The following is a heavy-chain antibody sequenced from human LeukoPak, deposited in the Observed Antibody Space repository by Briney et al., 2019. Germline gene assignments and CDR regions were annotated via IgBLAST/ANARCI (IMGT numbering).Heavy chain of an antibody. CDR3: ARDRLVRGVINHDAFDI. Sequence: SETLSLTCTVSGGSISSHYWSWIRQPPGKGLEWIGYIYYSGTTYYNPSLKSRVTISADTSKTQFSLRLTSVTAADTAVYYCARDRLVRGVINHDAFDIWGPGTVVTVSS. D-gene: IGHD3-10*01. V-gene: IGHV4-59*11. CDR2: IYYSGTT. J-gene: IGHJ3*02. CDR1: GGSISSHY.